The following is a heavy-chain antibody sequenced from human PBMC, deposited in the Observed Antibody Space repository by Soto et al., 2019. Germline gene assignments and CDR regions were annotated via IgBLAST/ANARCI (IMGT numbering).Heavy chain of an antibody. CDR3: ARDVAAGDYYYYYMDV. V-gene: IGHV1-69*05. CDR1: GGTFSSYA. Sequence: GASVKVSCKASGGTFSSYAISWVRQAPGQGLEWMGGIIPIFGTANYAQKFQGRVTMTRNTSISTAYMELSSLRSEDTAVYYCARDVAAGDYYYYYMDVWGKGTTVTVSS. J-gene: IGHJ6*03. CDR2: IIPIFGTA. D-gene: IGHD6-13*01.